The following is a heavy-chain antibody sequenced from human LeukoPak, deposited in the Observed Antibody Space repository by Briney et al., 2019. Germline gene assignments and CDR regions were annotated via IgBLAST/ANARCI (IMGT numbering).Heavy chain of an antibody. CDR2: IYPGDSDT. CDR1: GYSFTTHW. V-gene: IGHV5-51*01. Sequence: GESLKISCKASGYSFTTHWIGWVRQMPGKGLEWMGIIYPGDSDTRYSPSFQGQVTISADKSISNAYLRWSSLKASDTAMYYCARRSDYVSDYWGQGTLVTVSS. J-gene: IGHJ4*02. D-gene: IGHD4-17*01. CDR3: ARRSDYVSDY.